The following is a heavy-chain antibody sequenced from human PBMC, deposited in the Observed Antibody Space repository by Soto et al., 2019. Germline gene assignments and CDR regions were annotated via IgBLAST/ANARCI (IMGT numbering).Heavy chain of an antibody. Sequence: VAVISYDGSNKYYADSVKGRFTISRDNSKNTLYLQMNSLRAEDTAVYYCARDTIVVVITHFDYWGQGTLVTVSS. CDR2: ISYDGSNK. D-gene: IGHD3-22*01. CDR3: ARDTIVVVITHFDY. J-gene: IGHJ4*02. V-gene: IGHV3-30-3*01.